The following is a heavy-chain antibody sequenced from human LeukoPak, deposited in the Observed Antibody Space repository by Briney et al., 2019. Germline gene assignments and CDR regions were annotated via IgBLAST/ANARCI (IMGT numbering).Heavy chain of an antibody. CDR2: IFCSGST. D-gene: IGHD2-21*01. CDR1: GGSISSSNYY. Sequence: SQTLSLTCTVSGGSISSSNYYWGWIRQPPGKGLEWIGSIFCSGSTYYNPSLKSRVTISVDTSKNQFSLKLSSVTAADTAVYYCAREGIPQFDPWGQGTLVTVSS. CDR3: AREGIPQFDP. V-gene: IGHV4-39*07. J-gene: IGHJ5*02.